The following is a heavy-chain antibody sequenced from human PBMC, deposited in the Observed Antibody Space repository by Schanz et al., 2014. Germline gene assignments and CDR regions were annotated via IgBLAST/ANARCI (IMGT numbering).Heavy chain of an antibody. D-gene: IGHD3-3*02. CDR2: FSLDTDRI. CDR1: GLTFRQYA. J-gene: IGHJ6*02. Sequence: EVQLVESGGGLVKPGGSLRLSCAGSGLTFRQYAIHWVRHAPGKGLEWVAGFSLDTDRIDYGDSVKGRFTVSWDNSKTSLYLQMNSLRPEDTALYYCTKDILPGGADVWGQGTTVTVSS. V-gene: IGHV3-9*01. CDR3: TKDILPGGADV.